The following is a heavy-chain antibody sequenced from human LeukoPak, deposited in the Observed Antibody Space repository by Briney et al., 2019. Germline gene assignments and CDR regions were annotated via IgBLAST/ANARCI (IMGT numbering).Heavy chain of an antibody. J-gene: IGHJ4*02. V-gene: IGHV3-23*01. CDR1: GFTFSSYA. CDR3: AKAAKTYYDFWSGYLEKYYFDY. Sequence: GGSLRLSCAASGFTFSSYAMSWVRQAPGKGLEWVSAISGSGGSTYYADSVKGRFTISRDNSKNTLYLQMNSLRAEDTAVYYCAKAAKTYYDFWSGYLEKYYFDYWGQGTLVTVSS. CDR2: ISGSGGST. D-gene: IGHD3-3*01.